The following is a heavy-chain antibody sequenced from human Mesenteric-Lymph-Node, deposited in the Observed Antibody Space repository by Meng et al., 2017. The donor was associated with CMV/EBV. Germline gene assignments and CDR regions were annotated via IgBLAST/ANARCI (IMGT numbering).Heavy chain of an antibody. V-gene: IGHV1-18*01. CDR3: ARGGRDSHFDP. CDR1: LYSYG. CDR2: ISPDTGET. J-gene: IGHJ5*02. D-gene: IGHD4-11*01. Sequence: ASVKVSCKSSLYSYGIIWARQAPGQGLDWMGWISPDTGETQYARKFQGRVTVSRDIFTNVIYMELKDLRSDDTAVYYCARGGRDSHFDPWGQGALVTVSS.